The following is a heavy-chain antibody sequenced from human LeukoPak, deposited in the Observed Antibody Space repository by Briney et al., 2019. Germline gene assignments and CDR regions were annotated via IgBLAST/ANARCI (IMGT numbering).Heavy chain of an antibody. V-gene: IGHV3-23*01. CDR2: MSGRDDKT. CDR1: GFTFSAYA. Sequence: GESLKISCAASGFTFSAYAMTWVRQATGKGLEWVSSMSGRDDKTYYTDSAKGRFTISRDNSRNTLYLQMNSLRAEDTALYYCARVAYDSYGHYYHDYFDYWGQGTLVTVSS. D-gene: IGHD3-22*01. CDR3: ARVAYDSYGHYYHDYFDY. J-gene: IGHJ4*02.